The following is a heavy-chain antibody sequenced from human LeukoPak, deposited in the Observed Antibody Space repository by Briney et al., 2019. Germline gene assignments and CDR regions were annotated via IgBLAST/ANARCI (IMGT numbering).Heavy chain of an antibody. CDR3: ARTPMATIYADY. J-gene: IGHJ4*02. V-gene: IGHV4-59*01. CDR1: GGSISSYD. CDR2: IHYTGST. Sequence: PSETLSLTCTISGGSISSYDWSWIRQSPGKGLECIGYIHYTGSTNYNPSLKSRVTISVDTSKNQFSLKLSSVTAADTAVYYCARTPMATIYADYWGQGTLVTVSS. D-gene: IGHD5-24*01.